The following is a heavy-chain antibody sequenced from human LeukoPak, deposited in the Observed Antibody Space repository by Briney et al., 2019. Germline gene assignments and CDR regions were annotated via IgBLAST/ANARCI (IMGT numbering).Heavy chain of an antibody. Sequence: GGSPRLSCAASGFTVSSNYMSWVRQAPGKGLEWVSVIYSGGSTYYADSVKGRFTISRHNSKNTLYLQMNSLRAEDTAVYYCARESVQYSYGYYYYYGMDVWGQGTTVTVSS. J-gene: IGHJ6*02. CDR2: IYSGGST. CDR1: GFTVSSNY. V-gene: IGHV3-53*04. D-gene: IGHD5-18*01. CDR3: ARESVQYSYGYYYYYGMDV.